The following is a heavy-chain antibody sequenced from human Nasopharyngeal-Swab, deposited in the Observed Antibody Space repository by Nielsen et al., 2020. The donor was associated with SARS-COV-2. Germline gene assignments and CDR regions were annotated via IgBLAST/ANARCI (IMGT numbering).Heavy chain of an antibody. CDR1: GFTFSSYA. J-gene: IGHJ4*02. CDR3: AKGGYCSSTSCYIDY. Sequence: ESLKISCAASGFTFSSYAMSWVRPAPGKGLEWVSAISGSGGSTYYADSVKGRFTISRDNSKNTLYLQMNSLRAEDTAVYYCAKGGYCSSTSCYIDYWGQGTLVTVSS. V-gene: IGHV3-23*01. CDR2: ISGSGGST. D-gene: IGHD2-2*02.